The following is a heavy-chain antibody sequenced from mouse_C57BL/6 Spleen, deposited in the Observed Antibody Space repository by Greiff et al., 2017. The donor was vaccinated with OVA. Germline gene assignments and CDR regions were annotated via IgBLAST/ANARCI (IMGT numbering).Heavy chain of an antibody. J-gene: IGHJ3*01. D-gene: IGHD2-4*01. CDR2: ISGGGGNT. CDR3: ARHGEDYDYPFAY. V-gene: IGHV5-9*01. Sequence: EVKVVESGGGLVKPGGSLKLSCAASGFTFSSYTMSWVRQTPEKRLEWVATISGGGGNTYYPDSVKGRFTISRDNAKNTLYLQMSSLRSEDTALYYCARHGEDYDYPFAYWGQGTLVTVSA. CDR1: GFTFSSYT.